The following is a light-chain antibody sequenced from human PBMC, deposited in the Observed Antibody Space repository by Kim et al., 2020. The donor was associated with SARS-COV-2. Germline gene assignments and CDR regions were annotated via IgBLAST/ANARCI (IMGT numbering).Light chain of an antibody. J-gene: IGKJ4*01. Sequence: SPGEGATHSCRASQSIISTYLAWFQQKPGQAPRLLMYGASYRATDIPDRFSGSASGTVFTLTISRLEPEDSAVYYCHYYGTSFLTFGGGTKVDIK. V-gene: IGKV3-20*01. CDR2: GAS. CDR3: HYYGTSFLT. CDR1: QSIISTY.